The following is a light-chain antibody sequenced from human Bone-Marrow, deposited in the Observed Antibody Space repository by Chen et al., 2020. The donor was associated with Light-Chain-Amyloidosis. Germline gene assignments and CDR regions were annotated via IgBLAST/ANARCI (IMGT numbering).Light chain of an antibody. J-gene: IGLJ1*01. CDR1: SSDVGGDNH. CDR3: SSDTITNTRV. CDR2: DVT. Sequence: QSALTQPASVSGSPGQSITISCTGTSSDVGGDNHVSWYQQHPDKAPKLSIYDVTNRPSWVPDRFSCSKSDNTASLTIAGLQTEDEADYFCSSDTITNTRVFGSGTRVTVL. V-gene: IGLV2-14*01.